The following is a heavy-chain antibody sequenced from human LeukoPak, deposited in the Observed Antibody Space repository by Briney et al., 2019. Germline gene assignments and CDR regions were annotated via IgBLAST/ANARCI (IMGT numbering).Heavy chain of an antibody. Sequence: ASVKVSCKAPGYTFSSYGISWVRQAPGHGLEWMGWISAYNGNRNYAQKFQGRVTMTTDTSTSTAYMELRSLRSDDTAVYYCARDRWGPLVGDYWGQGTLVTVSS. CDR2: ISAYNGNR. D-gene: IGHD2-8*02. CDR1: GYTFSSYG. V-gene: IGHV1-18*01. J-gene: IGHJ4*02. CDR3: ARDRWGPLVGDY.